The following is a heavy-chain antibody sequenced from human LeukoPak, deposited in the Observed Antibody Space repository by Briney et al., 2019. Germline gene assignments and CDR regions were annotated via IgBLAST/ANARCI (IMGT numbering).Heavy chain of an antibody. CDR2: IYYSGST. D-gene: IGHD5-12*01. J-gene: IGHJ3*02. Sequence: YPSETLSLTCTVSGGSISSYYWSWIRQPPGKGLEWIGYIYYSGSTNYNPSLKSRVTISVDTSKNQFSLKLSSVTAADTAVYYCARVYGSGYDFRGAFDIWGQGTMVTVSS. V-gene: IGHV4-59*01. CDR3: ARVYGSGYDFRGAFDI. CDR1: GGSISSYY.